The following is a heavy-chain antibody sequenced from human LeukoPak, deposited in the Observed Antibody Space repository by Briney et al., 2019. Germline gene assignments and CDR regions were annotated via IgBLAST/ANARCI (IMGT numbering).Heavy chain of an antibody. V-gene: IGHV1-2*02. J-gene: IGHJ6*02. D-gene: IGHD6-13*01. CDR1: GYTFTGHY. CDR2: INPNSGGT. Sequence: ASVKVSCKASGYTFTGHYMHWVRQAPGQGLEWMGWINPNSGGTTYAQNFQGRFTMTRDTSISTAYMELSSLRSEDTAVYYCAREYAGYSSSWTFYYYGMDVWGQGTTVTVSS. CDR3: AREYAGYSSSWTFYYYGMDV.